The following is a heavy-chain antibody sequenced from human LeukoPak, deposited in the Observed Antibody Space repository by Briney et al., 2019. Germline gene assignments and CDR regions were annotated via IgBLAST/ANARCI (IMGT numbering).Heavy chain of an antibody. Sequence: SETLSLTCTVSGGSISSSSYYWGWIRQPPGKGLEWIGSIYYSGSTYYNPSLKSRVTISVDTSKNQFSLKLSSVTAADTAVYYCARRSRGWSVFDYWGQGTLVTVSS. D-gene: IGHD2-8*01. CDR1: GGSISSSSYY. CDR3: ARRSRGWSVFDY. V-gene: IGHV4-39*01. CDR2: IYYSGST. J-gene: IGHJ4*02.